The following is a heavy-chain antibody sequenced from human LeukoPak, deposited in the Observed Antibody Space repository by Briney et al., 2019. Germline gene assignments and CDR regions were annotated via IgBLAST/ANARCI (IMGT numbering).Heavy chain of an antibody. J-gene: IGHJ6*03. Sequence: PSETLSLTCTISGGSISSYYWSWIRQPPGKGLEWIGYIYYTGSTNHNPSLKSRVTISVDTSKNQFSLKLSSVTAADTAVYYGARVVYSGYDFRGAMDVWGKGTTVTVSS. CDR3: ARVVYSGYDFRGAMDV. D-gene: IGHD5-12*01. CDR2: IYYTGST. V-gene: IGHV4-59*01. CDR1: GGSISSYY.